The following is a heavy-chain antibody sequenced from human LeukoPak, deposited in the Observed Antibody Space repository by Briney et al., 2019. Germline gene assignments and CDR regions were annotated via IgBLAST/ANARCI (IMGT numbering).Heavy chain of an antibody. D-gene: IGHD3-3*01. J-gene: IGHJ4*02. Sequence: SETLSLTGAVYGGSFSGYYWSWIRQPPGKGLEWIGEINHSGSTNYNPSLKSRVTISVDTSKNQFSLKLSSVTAADTAVYYCARLSITIFGVVIFPFDYWGQGTLVTVSS. CDR2: INHSGST. CDR3: ARLSITIFGVVIFPFDY. CDR1: GGSFSGYY. V-gene: IGHV4-34*01.